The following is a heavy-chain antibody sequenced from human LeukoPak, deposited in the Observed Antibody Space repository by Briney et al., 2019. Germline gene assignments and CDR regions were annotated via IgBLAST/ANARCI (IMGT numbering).Heavy chain of an antibody. V-gene: IGHV1-69*04. D-gene: IGHD6-13*01. CDR1: GGTFSSYA. CDR3: ARARRYSSSWYQASDYYYGMDV. J-gene: IGHJ6*02. CDR2: IIPILGIA. Sequence: VSSVKVSCTASGGTFSSYAISWVRQAPGQGLEWMGRIIPILGIANYAQKFQGRVTITADKSTSTAYMELSSLRSEDTAVYYCARARRYSSSWYQASDYYYGMDVWGQGTTVTVSS.